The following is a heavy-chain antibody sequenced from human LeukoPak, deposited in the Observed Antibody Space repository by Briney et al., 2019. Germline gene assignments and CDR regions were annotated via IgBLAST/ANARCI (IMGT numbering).Heavy chain of an antibody. Sequence: QTGGSLRLSCAPFGFTFSNYAMTWVRQAPGKGLKWFSAFSASGDNTYYADSVKGRFTISRDNSKDTLYLQMNSLRAEDTAVYYCANGGPSPYSYYYYMDVWGKGTTVTVSS. V-gene: IGHV3-23*01. CDR1: GFTFSNYA. D-gene: IGHD3-16*01. CDR3: ANGGPSPYSYYYYMDV. J-gene: IGHJ6*03. CDR2: FSASGDNT.